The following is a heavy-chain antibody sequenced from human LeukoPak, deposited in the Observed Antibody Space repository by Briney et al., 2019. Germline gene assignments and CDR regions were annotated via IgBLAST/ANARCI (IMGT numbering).Heavy chain of an antibody. CDR2: IYYSGST. V-gene: IGHV4-59*08. CDR3: ARSWYYDFWSGYSGFGY. D-gene: IGHD3-3*01. CDR1: GGSISSYY. Sequence: SETLSLTCTVSGGSISSYYWSWIRQPPGKGLEWIGYIYYSGSTNYNPSLKSRVTISVDTSKNQFSLKLSSVTAADTAVYYCARSWYYDFWSGYSGFGYWGQGTLVAVSS. J-gene: IGHJ4*02.